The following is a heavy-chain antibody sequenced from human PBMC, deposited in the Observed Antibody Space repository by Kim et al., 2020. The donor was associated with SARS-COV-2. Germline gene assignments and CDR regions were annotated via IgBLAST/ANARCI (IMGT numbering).Heavy chain of an antibody. CDR1: GYSFTSYW. Sequence: GESLKISCKGSGYSFTSYWIGWVRQMPGKGLEWMGIIYPGDSDTRYSPSFQGQVTISADKSISTAYLQWSSLKASDTAMYYCASPRIVGGTSSGFDIWGQGTMVTVSS. CDR2: IYPGDSDT. J-gene: IGHJ3*02. D-gene: IGHD1-26*01. V-gene: IGHV5-51*01. CDR3: ASPRIVGGTSSGFDI.